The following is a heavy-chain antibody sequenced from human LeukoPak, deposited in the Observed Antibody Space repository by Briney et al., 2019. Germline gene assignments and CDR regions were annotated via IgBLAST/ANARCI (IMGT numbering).Heavy chain of an antibody. CDR2: ISGSGGST. V-gene: IGHV3-23*01. Sequence: GGSLRLSCAASGFTFSSYAMSWVRQAPGKGLEWVSGISGSGGSTYYADSVKGRVTISRDNSKNTLYLQMNRLRAEDTAVYYCARRIAVAGSVCDYWGQGALVTVSS. D-gene: IGHD6-19*01. J-gene: IGHJ4*02. CDR1: GFTFSSYA. CDR3: ARRIAVAGSVCDY.